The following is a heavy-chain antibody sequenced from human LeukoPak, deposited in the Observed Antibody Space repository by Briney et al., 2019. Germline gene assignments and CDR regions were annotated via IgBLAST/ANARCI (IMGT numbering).Heavy chain of an antibody. Sequence: ASVKVSCKASGYTFTGYYMHWVRQAPGQRLEWMGWVNPNSGGTNYAQKFQGRVTMTRDTSISTAYMELSRLRSDDTAVYYCARSIAARVGYYYYYMDAWGKGTTVTVSS. CDR3: ARSIAARVGYYYYYMDA. V-gene: IGHV1-2*02. CDR2: VNPNSGGT. CDR1: GYTFTGYY. J-gene: IGHJ6*03. D-gene: IGHD6-6*01.